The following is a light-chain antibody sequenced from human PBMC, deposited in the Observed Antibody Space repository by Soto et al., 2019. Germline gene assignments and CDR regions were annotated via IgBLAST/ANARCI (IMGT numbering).Light chain of an antibody. CDR3: QQCGSSPWT. V-gene: IGKV3-20*01. CDR2: TVS. CDR1: QSVSSY. Sequence: EIVLTQSPGTLSLSPGERATLSCRASQSVSSYLAWYQQKPGQAPRLLIYTVSTRATGIPDRFRGSGSGTNFTLTISRLEPDDFAVYYCQQCGSSPWTFGQGTKVDIK. J-gene: IGKJ1*01.